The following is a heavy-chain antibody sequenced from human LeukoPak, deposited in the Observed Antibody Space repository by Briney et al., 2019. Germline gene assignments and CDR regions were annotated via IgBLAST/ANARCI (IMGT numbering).Heavy chain of an antibody. J-gene: IGHJ4*02. CDR2: IYYSGST. CDR1: GGSISSSSYY. CDR3: VYGDYVSGWDTFDY. Sequence: SETLSLTCTVSGGSISSSSYYWGWIRQPPGTGLEWLGSIYYSGSTYYNPSPKSRVTISVDTSKNQFSLKLSSVTAADTAVYYCVYGDYVSGWDTFDYWGQGTLVTVSS. D-gene: IGHD4-17*01. V-gene: IGHV4-39*07.